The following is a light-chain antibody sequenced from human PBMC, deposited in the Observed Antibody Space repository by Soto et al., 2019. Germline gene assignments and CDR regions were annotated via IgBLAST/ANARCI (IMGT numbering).Light chain of an antibody. CDR1: SSNIGNNY. J-gene: IGLJ3*02. V-gene: IGLV1-51*02. CDR3: GTWDSSLSAVV. Sequence: QSVLTQPPSVSAAPGQRVTFSCSGSSSNIGNNYVSWYQQLPGTAPKLLIYENNKRPSGIPDRISGSKSGTSATLGITGLQTGDEADYYCGTWDSSLSAVVFGGGTKLTVL. CDR2: ENN.